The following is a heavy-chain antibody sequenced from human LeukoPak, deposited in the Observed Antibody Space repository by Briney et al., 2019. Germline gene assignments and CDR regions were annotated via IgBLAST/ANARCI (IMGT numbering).Heavy chain of an antibody. CDR1: GGSISSGSYY. J-gene: IGHJ4*02. D-gene: IGHD3-22*01. Sequence: PSETLSLTCTVSGGSISSGSYYWSWIRQPAGKGLEWIGRIYTSGSTNYNPSLKSRVTISVDTSKNQFSLKLSSVTAADTAVYYCATNYYDRGYFDYWGQGTLVTVSS. CDR3: ATNYYDRGYFDY. V-gene: IGHV4-61*02. CDR2: IYTSGST.